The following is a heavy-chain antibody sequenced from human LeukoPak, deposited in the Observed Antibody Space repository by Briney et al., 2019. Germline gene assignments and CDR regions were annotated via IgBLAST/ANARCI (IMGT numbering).Heavy chain of an antibody. Sequence: ASVKVSSKASGYTFTNYGITWVRQAPGQGLEWMGWISAYNGNTNYAQKLQGRVTMTTDTSTSTAYMELRSLRSDDTAVYYCARRRSEEFDFDCWGQGTLVTVSS. D-gene: IGHD6-19*01. V-gene: IGHV1-18*01. CDR3: ARRRSEEFDFDC. CDR2: ISAYNGNT. J-gene: IGHJ4*02. CDR1: GYTFTNYG.